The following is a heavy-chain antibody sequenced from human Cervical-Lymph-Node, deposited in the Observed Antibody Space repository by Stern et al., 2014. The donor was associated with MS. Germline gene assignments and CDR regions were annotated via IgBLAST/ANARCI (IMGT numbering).Heavy chain of an antibody. CDR2: IVHSGST. Sequence: QVQLQESGSGLVKPSQTLSLTCAVSGGSISSGDYSWSWIRQPPGKSLAWIGYIVHSGSTYYNPSLKSRVSISVDRSKNQFSLKLSSVTAADTAMYYCARIFGGNFDNWGQGTLVTVSS. CDR3: ARIFGGNFDN. V-gene: IGHV4-30-2*01. J-gene: IGHJ4*02. CDR1: GGSISSGDYS. D-gene: IGHD4-23*01.